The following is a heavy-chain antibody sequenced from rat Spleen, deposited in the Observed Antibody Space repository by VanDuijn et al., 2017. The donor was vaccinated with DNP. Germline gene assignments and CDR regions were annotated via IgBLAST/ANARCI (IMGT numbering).Heavy chain of an antibody. V-gene: IGHV5-58*01. J-gene: IGHJ2*01. CDR1: GFTFSSFW. CDR3: AKDRYLIHTTSFDY. Sequence: EVQLVESGGGLVQPGRSLTLSCVASGFTFSSFWMYWIRQAPGKGLEWVASIKTDGSSTYYPDSVKGRFTISRDNAENTVYLQMNSLRSEDIATYYCAKDRYLIHTTSFDYWGQGVMVTVSS. D-gene: IGHD1-9*01. CDR2: IKTDGSST.